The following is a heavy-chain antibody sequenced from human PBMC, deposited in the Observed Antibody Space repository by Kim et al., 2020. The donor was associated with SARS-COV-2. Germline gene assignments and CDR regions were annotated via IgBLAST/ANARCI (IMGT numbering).Heavy chain of an antibody. CDR3: ASAAAGNWFDP. CDR1: GGSISSYY. CDR2: IYYSGST. J-gene: IGHJ5*02. D-gene: IGHD6-13*01. Sequence: SETLSLTCTVSGGSISSYYWSWIRQPPGKGLEWIGYIYYSGSTNNNPSLKSRVTISVDTSKNQFSLKLSAVTAADTAVYYCASAAAGNWFDPWGQGTLVTVSS. V-gene: IGHV4-59*13.